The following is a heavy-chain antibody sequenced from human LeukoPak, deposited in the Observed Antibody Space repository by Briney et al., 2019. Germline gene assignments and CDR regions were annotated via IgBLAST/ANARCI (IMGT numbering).Heavy chain of an antibody. CDR3: ARDAVGILTGHHFDY. D-gene: IGHD3-9*01. V-gene: IGHV3-48*03. J-gene: IGHJ4*02. Sequence: PGGSLRLSCAISGFTFSGCELTWVRQAPGKGLEWISYISRSGNTIYYADSVKGRFTISRDNAKNSLYLQMNSLRAEDTAVYYCARDAVGILTGHHFDYWGQGTLVTVSS. CDR1: GFTFSGCE. CDR2: ISRSGNTI.